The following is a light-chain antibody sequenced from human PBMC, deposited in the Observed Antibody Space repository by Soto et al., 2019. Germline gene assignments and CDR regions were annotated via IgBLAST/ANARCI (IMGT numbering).Light chain of an antibody. CDR2: DAS. CDR3: QPYESYWT. J-gene: IGKJ1*01. CDR1: QSISSW. Sequence: DIEMTQSPSTLSASVGDRVTITCRASQSISSWLAWYQQKPGKAPKLLMFDASSLQSGVPSRFSGSGSGTEFTLTISSLQPDDFATYFCQPYESYWTFGQGTRVEI. V-gene: IGKV1-5*01.